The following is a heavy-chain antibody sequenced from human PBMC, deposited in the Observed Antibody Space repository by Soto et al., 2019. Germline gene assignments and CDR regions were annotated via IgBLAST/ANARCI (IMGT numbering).Heavy chain of an antibody. V-gene: IGHV3-33*01. CDR2: IWYDGSNK. CDR3: ARDVEKAGYSYGYAYYGMDV. Sequence: GGSLRLSCAASGFTFSSYGMHWVRQAPGKGLEWVAVIWYDGSNKYYADSVKGRFTISRDNSKNTLYLQMNSLRAEDTAVYYCARDVEKAGYSYGYAYYGMDVWGQGTTVTSP. J-gene: IGHJ6*02. CDR1: GFTFSSYG. D-gene: IGHD5-18*01.